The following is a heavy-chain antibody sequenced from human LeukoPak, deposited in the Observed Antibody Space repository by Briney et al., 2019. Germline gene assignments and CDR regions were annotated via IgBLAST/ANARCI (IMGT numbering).Heavy chain of an antibody. Sequence: HPGGSLRLSCAASGINFSDSEMNWVRQAPGKGLEWVSYISSSGTTIYYADSVKGRFTISRGNAKNSLYLQMNSLRAEDTAVYYCARGVPTGYYTSCYDYWGQGTLVTVSS. D-gene: IGHD3/OR15-3a*01. V-gene: IGHV3-48*03. CDR1: GINFSDSE. CDR3: ARGVPTGYYTSCYDY. CDR2: ISSSGTTI. J-gene: IGHJ4*02.